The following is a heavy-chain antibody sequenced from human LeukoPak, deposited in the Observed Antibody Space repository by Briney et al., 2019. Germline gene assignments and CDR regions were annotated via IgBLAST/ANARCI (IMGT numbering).Heavy chain of an antibody. CDR3: ARGPQLLWFGEFTS. J-gene: IGHJ5*02. D-gene: IGHD3-10*01. V-gene: IGHV3-30*01. Sequence: GGSVRLSCAASGFTFSSYAMHWVRQAPGKGLEWVAVISYDGSNKYYADSVKGRFTISRDTSKNTLYLQMNSLRAEDTAVYYCARGPQLLWFGEFTSWGQGTLVTVSS. CDR1: GFTFSSYA. CDR2: ISYDGSNK.